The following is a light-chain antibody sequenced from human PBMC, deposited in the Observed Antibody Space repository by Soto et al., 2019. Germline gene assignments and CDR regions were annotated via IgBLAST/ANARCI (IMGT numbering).Light chain of an antibody. Sequence: DIQMTQSPSTLSASVGDRVTITCRASEGIANWLAWYQQKPGKAPKLLIYKASTLESGVPSRFSGSRSGTEFTLTISTLQPDDFATYYCQQYNSYSRAFGQGTKLEIK. CDR3: QQYNSYSRA. CDR1: EGIANW. CDR2: KAS. J-gene: IGKJ2*01. V-gene: IGKV1-5*03.